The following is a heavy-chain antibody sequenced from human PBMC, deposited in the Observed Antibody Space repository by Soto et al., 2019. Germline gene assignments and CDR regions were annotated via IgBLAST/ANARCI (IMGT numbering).Heavy chain of an antibody. CDR1: GFDFSNYG. J-gene: IGHJ1*01. V-gene: IGHV3-23*01. CDR2: ISGTAHAS. D-gene: IGHD3-3*02. CDR3: VKDPPHPFAD. Sequence: EVQLLESGGGLVQPGVSLRISCAASGFDFSNYGMSWVRQAPGKGLEWVSAISGTAHASYYAASVKGLFTISRDNSKTALYPHMNSLRVEDTAGSFCVKDPPHPFADWGQGTLVTVSS.